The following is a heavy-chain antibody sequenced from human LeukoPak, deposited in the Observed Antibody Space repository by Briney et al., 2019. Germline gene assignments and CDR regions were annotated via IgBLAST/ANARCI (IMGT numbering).Heavy chain of an antibody. CDR3: ARAWVVSGEFRGYYFDY. CDR2: INPNSGAT. J-gene: IGHJ4*02. Sequence: GASVKVSCKSSGYTFTGYYIHWVRQAPGQGLEWMGWINPNSGATNYAQNFQGRVTMTSDSSFNSAYMELSRLISDDTALYYCARAWVVSGEFRGYYFDYWGQGTLVTVSS. CDR1: GYTFTGYY. D-gene: IGHD3-3*01. V-gene: IGHV1-2*02.